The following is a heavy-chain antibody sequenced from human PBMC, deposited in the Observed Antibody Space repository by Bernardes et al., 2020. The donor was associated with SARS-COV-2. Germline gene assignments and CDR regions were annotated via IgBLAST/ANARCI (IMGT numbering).Heavy chain of an antibody. CDR3: ARDLVVVPAAMHILDDY. CDR2: INPNSGGT. Sequence: ASVKVSCKASGYTFTGYYMHWVRQAPGQGLEWMGRINPNSGGTNYAQKFQGRVTMTRDTSISTAYMELSRLRSDDTAVYYCARDLVVVPAAMHILDDYWGQGTLVTVSS. CDR1: GYTFTGYY. J-gene: IGHJ4*02. V-gene: IGHV1-2*06. D-gene: IGHD2-2*01.